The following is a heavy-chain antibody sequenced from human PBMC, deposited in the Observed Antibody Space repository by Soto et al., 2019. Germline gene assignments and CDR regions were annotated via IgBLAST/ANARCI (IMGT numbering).Heavy chain of an antibody. CDR1: GGSISSGDYY. V-gene: IGHV4-30-4*01. CDR3: ARLTGEAVLRYFDWSTSAFDY. J-gene: IGHJ4*02. Sequence: SETLSLTCTVSGGSISSGDYYWSWIRQPPGKGLEWIGYIYYSGSTYYNPSLKSRVTISVDTSKNQFSLKLSSVTAADTAVYYCARLTGEAVLRYFDWSTSAFDYWGQGTLVNVS. D-gene: IGHD3-9*01. CDR2: IYYSGST.